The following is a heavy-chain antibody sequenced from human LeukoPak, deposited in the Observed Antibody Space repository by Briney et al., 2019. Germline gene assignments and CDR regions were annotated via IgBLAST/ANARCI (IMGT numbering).Heavy chain of an antibody. V-gene: IGHV3-23*01. CDR1: GFTFSNYA. D-gene: IGHD3-10*01. CDR3: AKDTMVSSY. Sequence: GGSLRLSCAASGFTFSNYAMSWVRQAPGKGLEWVSAISDNGGRTYYADSVKGRFTISRDNSKNTLYLQLNSLRAEDTAIYYCAKDTMVSSYWGQGTLVTVSS. CDR2: ISDNGGRT. J-gene: IGHJ4*02.